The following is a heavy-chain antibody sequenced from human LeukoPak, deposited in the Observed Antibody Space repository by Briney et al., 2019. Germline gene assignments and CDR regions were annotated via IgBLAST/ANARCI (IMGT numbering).Heavy chain of an antibody. CDR1: GFTFSSYA. CDR2: ISYDGSNK. J-gene: IGHJ4*02. CDR3: AKVPHSWGLFDS. V-gene: IGHV3-30-3*01. D-gene: IGHD3-16*01. Sequence: GGSLRLSCAASGFTFSSYAMHWVRQAPGKGLEWVAVISYDGSNKYYADSVKGRFTISRDNSKNTLYLQMDSLRTEDTAVYYCAKVPHSWGLFDSWGQGTLVTVSS.